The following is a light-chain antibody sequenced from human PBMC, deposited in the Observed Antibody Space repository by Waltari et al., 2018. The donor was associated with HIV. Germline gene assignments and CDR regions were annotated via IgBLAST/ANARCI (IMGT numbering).Light chain of an antibody. CDR1: YSDIGDYNY. CDR3: CSFAGTYTI. Sequence: QSALTQPRSVSGSPGQSVTISCTGTYSDIGDYNYFSWYQQHPGKALKIMIYDVSQRPSGVPDRFSGSKSGNTASLTITGLQADDDADYYCCSFAGTYTIFGGGTKLTVL. V-gene: IGLV2-11*01. CDR2: DVS. J-gene: IGLJ2*01.